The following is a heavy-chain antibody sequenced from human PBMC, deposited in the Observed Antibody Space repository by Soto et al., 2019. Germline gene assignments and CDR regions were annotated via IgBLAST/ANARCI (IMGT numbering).Heavy chain of an antibody. Sequence: QVQLVQSGAEVKKPGSSVKVSCKASGGTFSNYAFSWVRQAPGQGLEWMGRIIPIFGTANYAQTFQGRLTITGDESTSPAYLELSSVRSDDTAVYYCERDGDCSGGSCYYKVRWVDPWGQGTLVTVSS. CDR3: ERDGDCSGGSCYYKVRWVDP. D-gene: IGHD2-15*01. CDR2: IIPIFGTA. J-gene: IGHJ5*02. CDR1: GGTFSNYA. V-gene: IGHV1-69*18.